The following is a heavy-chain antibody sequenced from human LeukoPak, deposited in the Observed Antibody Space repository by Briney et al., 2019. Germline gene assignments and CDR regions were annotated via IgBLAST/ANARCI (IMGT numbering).Heavy chain of an antibody. CDR1: GFTFSTYA. V-gene: IGHV3-30*04. J-gene: IGHJ4*02. CDR3: ARDLYGSLDY. Sequence: GGSLRLSCAASGFTFSTYAMNWVRQAPGKGLEWVAQIWYDGSNKYYADSVKGRFSVSRDNSKNTLYLQMNSLRAEDTAVYYCARDLYGSLDYWGQGTLVTVSS. D-gene: IGHD4-17*01. CDR2: IWYDGSNK.